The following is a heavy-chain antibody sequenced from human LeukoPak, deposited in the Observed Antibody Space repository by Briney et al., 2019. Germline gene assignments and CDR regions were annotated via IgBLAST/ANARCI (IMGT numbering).Heavy chain of an antibody. CDR1: GGSFSGYY. CDR3: ARAKMGYNLAYFYGMDV. CDR2: IYFSGST. J-gene: IGHJ6*02. D-gene: IGHD5-24*01. V-gene: IGHV4-59*01. Sequence: SETLSLTCAVYGGSFSGYYWSWIRQSPGKGLEWIGQIYFSGSTNYNPSFKSRVTISVDTSKNQVSLRLSSVTAADTAVYYCARAKMGYNLAYFYGMDVWGQGTTVTAS.